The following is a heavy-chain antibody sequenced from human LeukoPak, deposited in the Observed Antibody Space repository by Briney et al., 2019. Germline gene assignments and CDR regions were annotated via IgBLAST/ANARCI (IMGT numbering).Heavy chain of an antibody. CDR2: INTNTGSP. D-gene: IGHD3-22*01. J-gene: IGHJ4*02. CDR3: VRGIDTTGYFNY. CDR1: GYTFSTYP. V-gene: IGHV7-4-1*02. Sequence: ASVKVSCKASGYTFSTYPMNWVRQAPGQGLEWMGWINTNTGSPTYAQGLIGRFVFSLGTSVSTAFLQINSLKAEDTALYYCVRGIDTTGYFNYWGQGTLVTVSS.